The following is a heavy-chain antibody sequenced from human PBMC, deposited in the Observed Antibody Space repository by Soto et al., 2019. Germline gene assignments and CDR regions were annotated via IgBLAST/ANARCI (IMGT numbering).Heavy chain of an antibody. J-gene: IGHJ5*02. V-gene: IGHV3-73*02. D-gene: IGHD2-21*02. CDR1: GFTLSASA. CDR2: IRSKANSYAT. Sequence: EVHLVESGGGLVQPGGSLKLSCAASGFTLSASAMHWVRQASGTGLEWVGRIRSKANSYATTYAASVRGIFTISRDDSKNTAYLQMNSLKTEDTSVDYCTRHEAYCGGDCHKFDWFAPWGQGTLVTVSS. CDR3: TRHEAYCGGDCHKFDWFAP.